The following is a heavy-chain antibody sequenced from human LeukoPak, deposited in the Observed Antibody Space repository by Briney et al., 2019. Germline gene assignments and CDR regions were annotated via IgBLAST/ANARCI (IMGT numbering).Heavy chain of an antibody. CDR1: GFDLNDYT. Sequence: GGSLRLSCAASGFDLNDYTMHWVRNSPGRGLEWVALLNWEGETTYYADSVRGRFIISRDISRDSLYLQMDSLRSEDIAFYYCTRDSEPRREAAAGLDHWGQGTLVTVSS. CDR2: LNWEGETT. J-gene: IGHJ4*02. V-gene: IGHV3-43*01. CDR3: TRDSEPRREAAAGLDH. D-gene: IGHD6-13*01.